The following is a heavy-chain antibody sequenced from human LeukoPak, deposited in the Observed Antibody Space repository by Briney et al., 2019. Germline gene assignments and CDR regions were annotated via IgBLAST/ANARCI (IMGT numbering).Heavy chain of an antibody. V-gene: IGHV3-7*01. CDR2: IKQDGSEK. CDR3: ARDTTYYDFWSGYYTGYYFDY. Sequence: PGGSLRLSCAASGFTFSSYWMSWVRQAPGKGLEWVANIKQDGSEKYYVDSVKGRFTISRDNAKNSLYLQMNSLRAEDTAVYYCARDTTYYDFWSGYYTGYYFDYWGQGTLVTVSS. CDR1: GFTFSSYW. J-gene: IGHJ4*02. D-gene: IGHD3-3*01.